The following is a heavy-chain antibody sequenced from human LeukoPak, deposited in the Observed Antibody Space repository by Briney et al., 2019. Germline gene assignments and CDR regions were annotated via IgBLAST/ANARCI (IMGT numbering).Heavy chain of an antibody. J-gene: IGHJ4*02. CDR2: IYHSGST. V-gene: IGHV4-4*02. CDR3: ARDGGSSWYYYYFDY. D-gene: IGHD6-13*01. Sequence: SETLSLTCAVSGGSISSSNWWSWVRQPPGKGLEWIGEIYHSGSTNYNPSLKSRVTISVDKSKNQFSLKLSSVTAADTAVYYCARDGGSSWYYYYFDYWGQGTLVTVSS. CDR1: GGSISSSNW.